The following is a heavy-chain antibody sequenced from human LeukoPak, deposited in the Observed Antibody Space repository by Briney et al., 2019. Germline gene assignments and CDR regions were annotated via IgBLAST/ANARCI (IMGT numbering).Heavy chain of an antibody. V-gene: IGHV1-46*01. J-gene: IGHJ4*02. CDR3: ARAYSGYAPNDY. D-gene: IGHD5-12*01. CDR1: GYTFTSYY. CDR2: ISPSGDST. Sequence: ASVKVSCKASGYTFTSYYVHWVRQAPGQGLEWMGIISPSGDSTTYAQKFQGRATMSRDTSTSTVSMELSSLRSEDTAVYYCARAYSGYAPNDYWGQGTLVTVSS.